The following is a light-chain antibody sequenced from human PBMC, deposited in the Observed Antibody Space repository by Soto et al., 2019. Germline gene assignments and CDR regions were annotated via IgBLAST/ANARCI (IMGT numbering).Light chain of an antibody. CDR2: RAS. Sequence: EIVMTQSPATLSVSPGERATLSCRASQSVFSNVDWYQQRPGQAPRLLIYRASTRATGIPARFSGSGSGTEFTLTISSLQSEDFAVYYCQQYHNLWTFDQGTNVEIK. V-gene: IGKV3-15*01. CDR3: QQYHNLWT. J-gene: IGKJ1*01. CDR1: QSVFSN.